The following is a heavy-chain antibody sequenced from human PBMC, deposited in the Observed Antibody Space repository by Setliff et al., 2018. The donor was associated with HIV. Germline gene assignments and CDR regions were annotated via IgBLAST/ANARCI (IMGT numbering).Heavy chain of an antibody. CDR1: GGSISSSSYY. Sequence: SETLSLTCTVSGGSISSSSYYWGWIRQPPGKGLEWIGSIYYSGSTYYNPSLKSRVTISVDTSKNQFSLKLSSVTAADTAVYYCASRPYSYDYSGRVFDFWGQGALVTVSS. CDR3: ASRPYSYDYSGRVFDF. J-gene: IGHJ4*02. V-gene: IGHV4-39*01. CDR2: IYYSGST. D-gene: IGHD3-22*01.